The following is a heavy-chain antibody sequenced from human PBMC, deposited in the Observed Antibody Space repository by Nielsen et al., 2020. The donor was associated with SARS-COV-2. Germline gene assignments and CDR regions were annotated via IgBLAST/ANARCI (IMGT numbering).Heavy chain of an antibody. J-gene: IGHJ4*02. D-gene: IGHD3-22*01. CDR1: GFTFSSYE. CDR2: ISSSGSTI. CDR3: ARPAMIVPGGY. V-gene: IGHV3-48*03. Sequence: SCAASGFTFSSYEMNWVRQAPGKGLEWVSYISSSGSTIYYADSVKGRFTISRDNAKNSLYLQMNSLRAEDTAVYYCARPAMIVPGGYWGQGTLVTVSS.